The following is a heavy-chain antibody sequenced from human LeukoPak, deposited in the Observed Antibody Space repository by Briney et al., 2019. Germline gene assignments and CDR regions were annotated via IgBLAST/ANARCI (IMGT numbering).Heavy chain of an antibody. CDR1: GGSFSGYY. CDR2: INHSGST. D-gene: IGHD3-10*01. Sequence: PSETLSLTCAVYGGSFSGYYWSWIRQPPGKGLEWIGEINHSGSTNYNPSLKSRVTISVDTSKNQFSLKLSSVTAADTAVYYCARERPPYYYGSGSCRAFDIWGQGTMVTVSS. J-gene: IGHJ3*02. V-gene: IGHV4-34*01. CDR3: ARERPPYYYGSGSCRAFDI.